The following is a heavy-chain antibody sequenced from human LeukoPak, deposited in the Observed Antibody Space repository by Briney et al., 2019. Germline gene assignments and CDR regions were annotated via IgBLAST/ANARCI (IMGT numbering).Heavy chain of an antibody. CDR3: AKGGYSSGWYPVDYYYYYGMDV. J-gene: IGHJ6*02. V-gene: IGHV3-30*18. D-gene: IGHD6-19*01. CDR1: GFTFSSYG. Sequence: PGGSLRLSCAASGFTFSSYGMHWVRQAPGKGLEWVAVISYDGSNKYYADSVKGRFTISRDNSKNTLYLQMNSLRAEDTAVYYCAKGGYSSGWYPVDYYYYYGMDVWGQGTTVTVSS. CDR2: ISYDGSNK.